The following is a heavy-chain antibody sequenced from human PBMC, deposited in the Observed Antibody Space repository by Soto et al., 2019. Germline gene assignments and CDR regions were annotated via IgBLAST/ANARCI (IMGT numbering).Heavy chain of an antibody. V-gene: IGHV4-59*08. D-gene: IGHD1-26*01. J-gene: IGHJ4*02. CDR2: IYYSGST. Sequence: QVQLQESGPGLVKPSETLSLTCTVSGGSISSYYWSWIRQPPGKGLEWIGYIYYSGSTNYNPSLKSRVTISVDTSKNQFSLKLSSVTAADTAVYYCARRWGALFDYWGQGTLVTVSS. CDR1: GGSISSYY. CDR3: ARRWGALFDY.